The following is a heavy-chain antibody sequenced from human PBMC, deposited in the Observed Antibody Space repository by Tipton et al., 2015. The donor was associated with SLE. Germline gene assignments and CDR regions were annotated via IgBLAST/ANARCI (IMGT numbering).Heavy chain of an antibody. V-gene: IGHV4-39*07. CDR1: GGSVSSSSKY. J-gene: IGHJ5*02. CDR2: IYYTGTTT. D-gene: IGHD5-18*01. Sequence: TLSLTCTVSGGSVSSSSKYLDWIRHPPGKGLEWVGSIYYTGTTTYYNSFLKSRVTMSVDTSKNQFSLRLTSVIAADTAVYYCARLHGYSYGLNWFDPWGQGTLISVSS. CDR3: ARLHGYSYGLNWFDP.